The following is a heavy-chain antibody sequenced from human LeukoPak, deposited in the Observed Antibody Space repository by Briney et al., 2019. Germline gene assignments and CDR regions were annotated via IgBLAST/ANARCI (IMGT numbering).Heavy chain of an antibody. CDR1: GCTFTSYG. V-gene: IGHV1-18*01. CDR3: ARSPHILTGENFDF. D-gene: IGHD3-9*01. CDR2: ISADNGNT. J-gene: IGHJ4*02. Sequence: ASVKVSCKASGCTFTSYGISGVREAPGQGLEWMGWISADNGNTNYAQKLQGRLTMTTDTSTSTAYMELRSLRSDDTAVFYCARSPHILTGENFDFWGQGTLVTVSS.